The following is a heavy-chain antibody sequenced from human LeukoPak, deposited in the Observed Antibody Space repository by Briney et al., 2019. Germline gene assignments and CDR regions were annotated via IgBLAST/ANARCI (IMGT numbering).Heavy chain of an antibody. J-gene: IGHJ3*02. CDR2: ISSSSSYI. V-gene: IGHV3-21*01. D-gene: IGHD2-15*01. CDR1: GFTFSSYS. Sequence: PGGSLRLSCAASGFTFSSYSMNWVRQAPGKGLEWVSSISSSSSYIYYADPVKGRFTISRDNAKNSLYLQMNSLRAEDTAVYYCARDKVVVAATDAFDIWGQGTMVTVSS. CDR3: ARDKVVVAATDAFDI.